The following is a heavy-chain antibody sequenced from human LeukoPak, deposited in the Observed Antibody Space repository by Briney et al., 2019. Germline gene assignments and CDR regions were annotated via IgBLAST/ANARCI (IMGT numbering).Heavy chain of an antibody. V-gene: IGHV3-48*03. D-gene: IGHD3-22*01. Sequence: GGSLRLSCAASGFTFSTYEMNWVRQAPGKGLEWVSYISTGGSIIYYADSVKGRFTISRDNAQNSLYLQMSSLRAEDTAVYYCATAYSGYYTYYFDYWGQGTLVTVSS. CDR3: ATAYSGYYTYYFDY. CDR2: ISTGGSII. CDR1: GFTFSTYE. J-gene: IGHJ4*02.